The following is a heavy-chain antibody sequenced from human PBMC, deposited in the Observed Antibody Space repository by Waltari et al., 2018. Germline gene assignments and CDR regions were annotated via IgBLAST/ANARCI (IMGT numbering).Heavy chain of an antibody. J-gene: IGHJ4*02. CDR3: AISTYYDFWTGFQLDY. V-gene: IGHV1-2*02. D-gene: IGHD3-3*01. CDR2: INPNSGGT. CDR1: GYTFTGYY. Sequence: QVQLVQSGAEVKKPGASVKVSCKASGYTFTGYYMNWVRQAPGQGLEWMGWINPNSGGTNYAQKFQGRVTMTRDTSISTAYMELSRLRSDDTAVYYCAISTYYDFWTGFQLDYWGQGTLVTVSS.